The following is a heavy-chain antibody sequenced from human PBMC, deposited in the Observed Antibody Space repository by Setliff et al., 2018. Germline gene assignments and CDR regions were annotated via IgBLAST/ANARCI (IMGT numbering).Heavy chain of an antibody. J-gene: IGHJ3*02. D-gene: IGHD6-13*01. CDR2: IIPTFGTS. Sequence: SVKVSCKASGGTFSSYAISWVRQAPGQGLEWMGGIIPTFGTSNYAQKFQARVTMTTDESTSTAYMELSSLTSEDTAVYYCATDHMPASGTSAFDIWGQGTVVTVSS. CDR1: GGTFSSYA. CDR3: ATDHMPASGTSAFDI. V-gene: IGHV1-69*05.